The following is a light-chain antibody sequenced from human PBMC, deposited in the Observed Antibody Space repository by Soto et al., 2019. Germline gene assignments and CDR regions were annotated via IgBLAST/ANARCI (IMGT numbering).Light chain of an antibody. CDR3: CSYEGSKTYV. V-gene: IGLV2-23*01. CDR1: SSDVGGYNL. J-gene: IGLJ1*01. Sequence: QSALTQPASVSGSPGQSITISCTGTSSDVGGYNLVSWYQQHPGKAPKPMIYQDNKRPSGVSTRFSGSKSGNTASLTISGLQAEDEDDYSCCSYEGSKTYVFGSGTKVTVL. CDR2: QDN.